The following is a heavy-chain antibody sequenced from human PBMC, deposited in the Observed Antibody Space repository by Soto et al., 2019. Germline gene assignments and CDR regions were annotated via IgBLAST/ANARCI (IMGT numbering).Heavy chain of an antibody. D-gene: IGHD1-1*01. Sequence: PGRSLRFSSAAVTLIFGRVSVGWVRQRPGKGLVWGSRINSDGSSTNYADSEKGRFTISRDNAKNTLYLQINSLRAEETAVYYCARDNWNSYWGQGTLVTVSS. CDR3: ARDNWNSY. J-gene: IGHJ4*02. V-gene: IGHV3-74*01. CDR1: TLIFGRVS. CDR2: INSDGSST.